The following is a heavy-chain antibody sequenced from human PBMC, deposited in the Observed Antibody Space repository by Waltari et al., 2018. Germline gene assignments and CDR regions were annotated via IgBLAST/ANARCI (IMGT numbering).Heavy chain of an antibody. CDR2: ISSSSSYI. V-gene: IGHV3-21*01. J-gene: IGHJ4*02. CDR1: GFTFSSYS. Sequence: EVQLVESGGGLVKPGGSLRLSCAASGFTFSSYSMNWVRQAPGQGLEWVSSISSSSSYIYYADSVKGRFTISRDNAKNSLYLQMNSLRAEDTAVYYCARDFLGDIVVVVAATPFDYWGQGTLVTVSS. D-gene: IGHD2-15*01. CDR3: ARDFLGDIVVVVAATPFDY.